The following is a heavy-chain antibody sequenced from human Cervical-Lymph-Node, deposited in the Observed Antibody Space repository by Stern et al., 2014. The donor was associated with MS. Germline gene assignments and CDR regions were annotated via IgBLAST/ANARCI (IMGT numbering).Heavy chain of an antibody. J-gene: IGHJ4*02. CDR3: ARDRDWRFDS. Sequence: QDQLVQSGAEVKTPGASVKVSCKTSGYVFTINGISWVRQAPGQGLEWMGWISANSGNTHYAQEFQGRVTMTTDTSTSTAYMELRSLRSDDTAVYYCARDRDWRFDSWGQGTLVTVSS. CDR1: GYVFTING. D-gene: IGHD2-21*02. V-gene: IGHV1-18*01. CDR2: ISANSGNT.